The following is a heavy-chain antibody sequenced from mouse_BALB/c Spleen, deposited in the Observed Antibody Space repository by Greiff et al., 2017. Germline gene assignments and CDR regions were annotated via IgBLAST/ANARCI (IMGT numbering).Heavy chain of an antibody. D-gene: IGHD1-1*02. V-gene: IGHV1-14*01. CDR2: INPYNDGT. J-gene: IGHJ4*01. Sequence: VQLQQPGPELVKPGASVKMSCKASGYTFTSYVMHWVKQKPGQGLEWIGYINPYNDGTKYNEKFKGKATLTSDKSSSTAYMELSSLTSEDSAVYYCARRYPLWDYAMDYWGQGTSVTVSS. CDR1: GYTFTSYV. CDR3: ARRYPLWDYAMDY.